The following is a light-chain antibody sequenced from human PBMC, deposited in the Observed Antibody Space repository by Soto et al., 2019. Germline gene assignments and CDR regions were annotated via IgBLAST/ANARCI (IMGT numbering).Light chain of an antibody. J-gene: IGKJ3*01. CDR1: QTLRGNF. V-gene: IGKV3-20*01. Sequence: EILLTQSPGTLSLSPGESATLSCKASQTLRGNFFAWYRQTPGQAPRLLVYGPSLRAAGIPDRFSGSGSGTEFNLTISSVEPEDFAVYYCHQFGSSPFTFGPGTRVDI. CDR3: HQFGSSPFT. CDR2: GPS.